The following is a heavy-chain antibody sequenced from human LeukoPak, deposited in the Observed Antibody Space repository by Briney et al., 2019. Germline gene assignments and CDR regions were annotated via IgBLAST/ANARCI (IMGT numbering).Heavy chain of an antibody. Sequence: GESLKISCAASGFTFSSYSMNWVRQAPGKGLEWVAVIWYDGSNKYYADSVKGRFTISRDNSKITLYLQMNSLRAEDTAVYYCAVSIAVAGTIDYWGQGTLVTVSS. CDR2: IWYDGSNK. CDR1: GFTFSSYS. V-gene: IGHV3-33*08. CDR3: AVSIAVAGTIDY. J-gene: IGHJ4*02. D-gene: IGHD6-19*01.